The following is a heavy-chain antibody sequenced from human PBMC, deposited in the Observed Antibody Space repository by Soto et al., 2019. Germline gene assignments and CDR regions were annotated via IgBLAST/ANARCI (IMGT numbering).Heavy chain of an antibody. CDR2: INPNSGGT. CDR3: ARGCGYSYGYDHFDY. Sequence: ASVKVSFKASGYTFTGYYMHWVRQAPGQGLEWMGWINPNSGGTNYAQKFQGWVTMTRDTSISTAYMELSRLRSDDTAVYYCARGCGYSYGYDHFDYWGQGTLVTVSS. V-gene: IGHV1-2*04. J-gene: IGHJ4*02. CDR1: GYTFTGYY. D-gene: IGHD5-18*01.